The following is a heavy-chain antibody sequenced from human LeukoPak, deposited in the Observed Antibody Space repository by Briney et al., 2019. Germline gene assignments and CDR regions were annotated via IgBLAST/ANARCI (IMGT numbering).Heavy chain of an antibody. D-gene: IGHD6-19*01. CDR3: ARFPISSGWRAEYFQH. V-gene: IGHV4-59*01. J-gene: IGHJ1*01. CDR1: GGSISSYY. CDR2: IYYSGST. Sequence: PSETLSLTCTVSGGSISSYYWSWIRQPPGKGLEWIGYIYYSGSTNYNPSLKSRVTISVDTSKNQFSLKLSSVTAADTAVYYCARFPISSGWRAEYFQHWGQGTLVTVSS.